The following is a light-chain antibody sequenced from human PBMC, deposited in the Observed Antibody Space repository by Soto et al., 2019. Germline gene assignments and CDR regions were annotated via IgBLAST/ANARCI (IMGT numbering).Light chain of an antibody. J-gene: IGLJ2*01. CDR3: SSFTGSNNVI. CDR2: EVS. CDR1: SSDVGGYNY. V-gene: IGLV2-8*01. Sequence: QSALTQPPSASGSPGQSVTISCTGTSSDVGGYNYVSWYQQHPGKAPKLMIYEVSKRPSGVPDRFSGSKSGDTASLTVSGLQAEDEAVYSCSSFTGSNNVIFGGGTKLTVL.